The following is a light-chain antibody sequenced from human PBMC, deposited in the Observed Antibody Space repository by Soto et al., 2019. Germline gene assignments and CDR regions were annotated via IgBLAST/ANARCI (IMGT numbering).Light chain of an antibody. CDR1: QGISTW. CDR2: DAS. Sequence: DIQMTQSPSTLSASVGDRVTITCRASQGISTWLAWYQQRPGEAPKVLIYDASSLESGVPSRFSGSGSETEFPLTISSLQPDDFATYYCQHYNSYPFTFGPGTKVDIK. CDR3: QHYNSYPFT. J-gene: IGKJ3*01. V-gene: IGKV1-5*01.